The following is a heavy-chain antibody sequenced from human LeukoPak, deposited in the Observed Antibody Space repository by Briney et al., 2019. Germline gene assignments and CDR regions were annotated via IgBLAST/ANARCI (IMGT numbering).Heavy chain of an antibody. J-gene: IGHJ5*02. CDR2: IKSKTDGGTS. V-gene: IGHV3-15*01. D-gene: IGHD3-10*01. Sequence: GGSLRLSCAASGFTFTNAWMYWVRQAPGKGLEWVGRIKSKTDGGTSDYAAPVTGRFTISRDDSKSTLYLEMNSLKTEDTGVYYCSTLWYGAWGQGTLVTVSS. CDR3: STLWYGA. CDR1: GFTFTNAW.